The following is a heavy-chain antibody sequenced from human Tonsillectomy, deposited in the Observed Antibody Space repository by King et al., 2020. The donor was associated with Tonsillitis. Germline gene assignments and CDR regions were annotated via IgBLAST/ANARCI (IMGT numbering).Heavy chain of an antibody. CDR3: ARDMAAVADDFFDY. CDR2: ISYDGSNK. Sequence: VQLVESGGRVVQPGRSLRLSCAASGFTFSSHSMHWVRQTPGKGLQWVAEISYDGSNKRYEDSVKGRFTISRDNSKNTVSLQIDSLRPEDTAVYYCARDMAAVADDFFDYWGQGIQVTVSS. D-gene: IGHD6-19*01. CDR1: GFTFSSHS. V-gene: IGHV3-30*01. J-gene: IGHJ4*02.